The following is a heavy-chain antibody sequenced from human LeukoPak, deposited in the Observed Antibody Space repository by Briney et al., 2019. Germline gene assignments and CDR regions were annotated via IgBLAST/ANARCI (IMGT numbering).Heavy chain of an antibody. V-gene: IGHV4-34*01. J-gene: IGHJ4*02. D-gene: IGHD3-9*01. Sequence: SETLSLTCAVYGGSFSGYYWGWIRQPPGKGLEWIGSIYHSGSTYYNPSLKSRVTISVDTSKNQFSLKLSSVTAADTAVYYCSRQYYDILTGYPFFDYWGQGTLVTVSS. CDR1: GGSFSGYY. CDR3: SRQYYDILTGYPFFDY. CDR2: IYHSGST.